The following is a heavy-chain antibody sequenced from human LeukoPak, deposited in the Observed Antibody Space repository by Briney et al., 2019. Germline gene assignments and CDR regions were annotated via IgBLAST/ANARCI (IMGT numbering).Heavy chain of an antibody. D-gene: IGHD6-13*01. Sequence: GGSLSLSCAASGFTFSSYAMSWVRQAPGKGLEWVSAISGSGDSTYYGDSVKGRFTISRDNSKNTLYLQMNSLRAEDTAVYYCAKTRPLDSSSWSHGDYWGQGTLVTVSS. J-gene: IGHJ4*02. CDR1: GFTFSSYA. CDR3: AKTRPLDSSSWSHGDY. V-gene: IGHV3-23*01. CDR2: ISGSGDST.